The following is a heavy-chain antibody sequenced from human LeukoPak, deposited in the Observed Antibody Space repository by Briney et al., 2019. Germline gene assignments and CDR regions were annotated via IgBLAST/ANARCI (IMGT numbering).Heavy chain of an antibody. V-gene: IGHV4-59*01. J-gene: IGHJ4*02. CDR3: ARVNRAVAAALDY. D-gene: IGHD6-13*01. CDR1: GGSIYTYY. CDR2: IYHSGST. Sequence: SETLSLTCSVSGGSIYTYYWSWPRQSPGKGLDWIGYIYHSGSTNYNPSLKSRVTISVDTSKNQFSLKLSSVTAADTAVYYCARVNRAVAAALDYWGQGTLVTVSS.